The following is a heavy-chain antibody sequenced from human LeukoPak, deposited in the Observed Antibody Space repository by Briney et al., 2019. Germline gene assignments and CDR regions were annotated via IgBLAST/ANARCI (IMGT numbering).Heavy chain of an antibody. D-gene: IGHD5-18*01. V-gene: IGHV4-34*01. CDR3: ARGLGYSYGYYSDY. J-gene: IGHJ4*02. CDR2: INHSGST. CDR1: GGSFSGYY. Sequence: SETLSLTCTVSGGSFSGYYWSWIRQPPGKGLEWIGEINHSGSTNYNPSLKSRVTISVDTFKNQFSLKLSSVTAADTAVYYCARGLGYSYGYYSDYWGQGTLVTVSS.